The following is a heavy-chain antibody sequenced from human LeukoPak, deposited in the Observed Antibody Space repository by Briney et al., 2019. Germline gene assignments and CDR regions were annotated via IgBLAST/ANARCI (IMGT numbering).Heavy chain of an antibody. CDR2: IYYSGST. J-gene: IGHJ5*02. Sequence: SETLSLTCTVSGGSISSYYWSWIRQPPGKGLEWIGYIYYSGSTNYNPSLKSRVTISVDTSKNQFSLKLSPVTAADTAVYYCARVYEDNWFDPWGQGTLVTVSS. D-gene: IGHD2-15*01. CDR3: ARVYEDNWFDP. V-gene: IGHV4-59*01. CDR1: GGSISSYY.